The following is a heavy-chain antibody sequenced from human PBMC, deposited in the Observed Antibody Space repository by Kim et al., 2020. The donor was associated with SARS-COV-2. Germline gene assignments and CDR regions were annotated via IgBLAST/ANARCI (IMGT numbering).Heavy chain of an antibody. Sequence: GGSLRLSCAASGFTFSSYWMHWVRQAPGKGLVWVSRINGDGSSTLYADSVKGRFTISRDNDKNTLYLQVNSLRAEDTAVYYCARGNYHGMDVWGQGTTVT. V-gene: IGHV3-74*01. CDR1: GFTFSSYW. CDR2: INGDGSST. CDR3: ARGNYHGMDV. J-gene: IGHJ6*02.